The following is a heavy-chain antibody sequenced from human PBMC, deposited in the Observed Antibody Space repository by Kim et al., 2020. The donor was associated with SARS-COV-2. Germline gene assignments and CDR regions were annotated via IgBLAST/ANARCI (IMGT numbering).Heavy chain of an antibody. CDR2: IYSGGST. Sequence: GGSLRLSCAASGLTVSSNYMNWVRQAPGKGLEWVSVIYSGGSTYYADSVKGRVTISRHNSKNTLYLQMNSLRAEDTAVYYCARAIWFGDAFDIWCQGTMV. CDR1: GLTVSSNY. V-gene: IGHV3-53*04. J-gene: IGHJ3*02. CDR3: ARAIWFGDAFDI. D-gene: IGHD3-10*01.